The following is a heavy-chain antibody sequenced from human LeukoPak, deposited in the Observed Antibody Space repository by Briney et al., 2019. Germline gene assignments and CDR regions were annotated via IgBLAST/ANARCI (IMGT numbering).Heavy chain of an antibody. J-gene: IGHJ4*02. V-gene: IGHV4-30-4*01. CDR2: IYYSGST. CDR1: GGSISSGDYY. Sequence: SETLSLTCTVSGGSISSGDYYWSWIRQPPGKGLEWIGYIYYSGSTYYNPSLKSRVTISVDTSKNQFSLKLSSVTAADTAVYYCARVGLDYYGSGSYVFDYWGQGTLVTVSS. CDR3: ARVGLDYYGSGSYVFDY. D-gene: IGHD3-10*01.